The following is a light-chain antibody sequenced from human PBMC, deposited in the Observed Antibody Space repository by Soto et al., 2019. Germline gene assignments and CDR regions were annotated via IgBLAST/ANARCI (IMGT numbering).Light chain of an antibody. CDR3: SSFTSINTGV. V-gene: IGLV2-14*01. J-gene: IGLJ3*02. Sequence: QSALTQPASVSGSPGQSITISCTGTSSDVGGYNYVSRYQQHPGKAPKLMIYEVSNRPSGVSNRFSGSKSGNTASLTISGLQAEDEADYYCSSFTSINTGVFGGGTKVTVL. CDR2: EVS. CDR1: SSDVGGYNY.